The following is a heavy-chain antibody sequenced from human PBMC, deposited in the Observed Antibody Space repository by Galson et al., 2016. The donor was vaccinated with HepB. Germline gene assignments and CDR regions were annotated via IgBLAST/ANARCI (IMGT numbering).Heavy chain of an antibody. J-gene: IGHJ5*02. CDR3: ARELGS. CDR2: IYTTGST. CDR1: GDSIISDSYHY. D-gene: IGHD3-16*01. Sequence: TLSLTCTVSGDSIISDSYHYWSWLRQPVGKGLEWVGLIYTTGSTNYNPSLKGRVTISLDTSKNQFSLELRSVTAADTAIYYCARELGSWGQGTLVTVPS. V-gene: IGHV4-61*02.